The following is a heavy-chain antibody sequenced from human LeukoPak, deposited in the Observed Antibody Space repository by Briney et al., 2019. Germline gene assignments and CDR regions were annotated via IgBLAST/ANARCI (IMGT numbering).Heavy chain of an antibody. CDR1: GFTFNSHA. CDR2: ISYDGSIN. CDR3: ARDRRYCSGGSCYFDYFFDY. J-gene: IGHJ4*02. D-gene: IGHD2-15*01. V-gene: IGHV3-30*04. Sequence: PGGSLRLPCAASGFTFNSHAVHWVRQAPGKGREWGAVISYDGSINFYSASVKGRFTISRDNSKNTLYLQMNSLRADDTALYFCARDRRYCSGGSCYFDYFFDYWGQGTLVTVSS.